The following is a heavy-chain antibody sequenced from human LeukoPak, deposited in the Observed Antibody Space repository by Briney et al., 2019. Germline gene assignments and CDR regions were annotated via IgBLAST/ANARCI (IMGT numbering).Heavy chain of an antibody. CDR1: GGTFSSYA. D-gene: IGHD5-18*01. CDR2: FDPEDGET. J-gene: IGHJ4*02. V-gene: IGHV1-24*01. Sequence: ASVKVSCKASGGTFSSYAISWVRQAPGKGLEWMGGFDPEDGETIYAQKFQGRVTMTEDTSTDTAYMELSSLRSEDTAVYYCATWWIQLGNVYFDYWGQGTLVTVSS. CDR3: ATWWIQLGNVYFDY.